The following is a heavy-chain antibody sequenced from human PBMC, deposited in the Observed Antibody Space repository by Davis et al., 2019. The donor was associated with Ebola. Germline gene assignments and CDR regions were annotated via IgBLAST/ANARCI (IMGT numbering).Heavy chain of an antibody. D-gene: IGHD4-17*01. CDR1: GFTFSNYY. J-gene: IGHJ4*02. Sequence: GESLKISCAASGFTFSNYYMTWVRQAPGKGLEWVAYITATGSIRYYADSVKGRFTIARDNAKNSLYLQMDRLRAADTAVYYCARAHNYGDSDYWGQGTLVTVSS. V-gene: IGHV3-11*01. CDR2: ITATGSIR. CDR3: ARAHNYGDSDY.